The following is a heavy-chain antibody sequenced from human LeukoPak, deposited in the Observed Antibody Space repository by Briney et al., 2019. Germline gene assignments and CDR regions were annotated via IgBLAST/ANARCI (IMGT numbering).Heavy chain of an antibody. V-gene: IGHV4-59*01. CDR2: IYDTGSP. CDR3: ARDGGRRGWFDP. Sequence: SETLSLTCTVSGGSISSYYWTWIRQPPGKGLEWIGYIYDTGSPNYNPSHKSRVTISLDTSKNQFSLKLNSVTPADTAVYFCARDGGRRGWFDPWGQGTLVTVSS. J-gene: IGHJ5*02. CDR1: GGSISSYY.